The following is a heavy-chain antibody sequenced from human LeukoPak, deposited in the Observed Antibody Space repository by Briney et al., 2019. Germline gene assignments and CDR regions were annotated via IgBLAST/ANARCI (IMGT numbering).Heavy chain of an antibody. D-gene: IGHD6-19*01. CDR3: ATCIAVAGQYYFDY. CDR1: GFTFSDYF. J-gene: IGHJ4*02. Sequence: PGGSLRLSCAASGFTFSDYFMSWIRQAPGKGLEWVSYISSSGSTIYYADSVKGRFTISRDNAKNSLYLQMNSLRAEDTAVYYCATCIAVAGQYYFDYWGQGTLVTVSS. V-gene: IGHV3-11*04. CDR2: ISSSGSTI.